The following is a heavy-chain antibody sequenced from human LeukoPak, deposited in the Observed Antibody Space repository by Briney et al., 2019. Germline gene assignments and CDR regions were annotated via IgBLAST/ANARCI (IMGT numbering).Heavy chain of an antibody. J-gene: IGHJ6*03. CDR1: GFTFSSYS. CDR3: ARAPYDFWSGYLTYYMDV. V-gene: IGHV3-48*01. D-gene: IGHD3-3*01. Sequence: GGSLRLSCAASGFTFSSYSMNWVRQAPGKGLEWVSYISSSSSTIYYADSVKGRFTISRDNAKNSLYLQMNSLRAEDTAVYYCARAPYDFWSGYLTYYMDVWGKGTTVTVSS. CDR2: ISSSSSTI.